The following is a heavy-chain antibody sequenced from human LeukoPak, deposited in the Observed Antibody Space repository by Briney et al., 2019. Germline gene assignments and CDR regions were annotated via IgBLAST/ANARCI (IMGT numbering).Heavy chain of an antibody. J-gene: IGHJ5*02. CDR1: GGTFSSYA. V-gene: IGHV1-69*06. CDR2: IIPIFGTA. CDR3: ATSYDYVWGSHSNWFDP. D-gene: IGHD3-16*01. Sequence: SVKVSCKASGGTFSSYAISWVRQAPGQGLEWMGGIIPIFGTANYAQKFQGRVTMTEDTSTDTAYMELSSLRSEDTAVYYCATSYDYVWGSHSNWFDPWGQGTLVTVSS.